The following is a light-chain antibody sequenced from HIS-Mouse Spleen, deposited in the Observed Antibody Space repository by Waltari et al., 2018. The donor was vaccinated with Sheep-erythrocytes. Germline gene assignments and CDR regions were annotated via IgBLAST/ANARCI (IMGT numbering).Light chain of an antibody. CDR1: SSDVGGSNY. Sequence: QSALTQPRSVSGPPGQSVTISCPGTSSDVGGSNYVSWYQQHPGKAPKLMMYDVSKRPSGVPDRFSGSKSGNTASLTISGLQAEDEADYYCCSYAGSYTLVFGGGTKLTVL. V-gene: IGLV2-11*01. CDR3: CSYAGSYTLV. J-gene: IGLJ2*01. CDR2: DVS.